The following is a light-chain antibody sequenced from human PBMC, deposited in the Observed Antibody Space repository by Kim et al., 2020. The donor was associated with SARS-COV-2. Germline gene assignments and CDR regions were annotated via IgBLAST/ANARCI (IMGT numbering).Light chain of an antibody. CDR1: QNISTY. J-gene: IGKJ2*01. CDR3: QQSYSNPLT. Sequence: SASVGDRVTITCRASQNISTYLNWYQQKPGKAPKLLIYAASSLQSGVPTRFSGSGSGTNFTLTIGSLQPEDFATFYCQQSYSNPLTFGQGTKLEI. V-gene: IGKV1-39*01. CDR2: AAS.